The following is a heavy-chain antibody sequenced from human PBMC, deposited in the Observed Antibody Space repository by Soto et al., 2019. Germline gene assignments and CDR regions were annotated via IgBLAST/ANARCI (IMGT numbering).Heavy chain of an antibody. V-gene: IGHV4-39*01. D-gene: IGHD6-13*01. J-gene: IGHJ4*01. CDR1: GGSISTSSYY. CDR3: ARLIAAAGGNRAY. CDR2: IYYSGST. Sequence: QLPLQESGPGLVKPSETLSLTCTVSGGSISTSSYYWGWIRQPPGKGLAWIGSIYYSGSTYYNPSLKSRVTISADTSKNQFSLKLSSVTAADTAVYYCARLIAAAGGNRAYCGHGTLFTVSS.